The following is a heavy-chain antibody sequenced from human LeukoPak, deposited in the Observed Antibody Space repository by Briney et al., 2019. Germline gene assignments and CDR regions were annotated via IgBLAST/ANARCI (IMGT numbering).Heavy chain of an antibody. V-gene: IGHV3-7*01. D-gene: IGHD3-3*01. CDR3: ARDLDFWGHYYMDV. J-gene: IGHJ6*03. CDR2: IKQDGSEK. Sequence: GGSLRLSCAASGFTFSSYSMNWVRQAPGKGLEWVANIKQDGSEKYYVDSVKGRFTISRDNAKNSLYLQMNSLRAEDTAVYYCARDLDFWGHYYMDVWGKGTTVTVSS. CDR1: GFTFSSYS.